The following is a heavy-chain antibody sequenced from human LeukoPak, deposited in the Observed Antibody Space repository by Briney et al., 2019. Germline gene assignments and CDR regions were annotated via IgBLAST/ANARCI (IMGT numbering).Heavy chain of an antibody. D-gene: IGHD3-16*02. CDR3: AKGLRLGELSSSFDY. CDR1: GFTFSSYA. Sequence: GGSLRLSCAASGFTFSSYAMNWVRQAPGKGLEWVSTIGSSGGSTFYADSVKGRFTISRDNSKNTLFLQMNSLRADDTAVYFCAKGLRLGELSSSFDYWGQGTLVTVSS. J-gene: IGHJ4*02. CDR2: IGSSGGST. V-gene: IGHV3-23*01.